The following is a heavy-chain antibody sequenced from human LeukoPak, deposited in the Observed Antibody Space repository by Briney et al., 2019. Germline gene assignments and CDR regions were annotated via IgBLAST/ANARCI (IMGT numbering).Heavy chain of an antibody. D-gene: IGHD5-12*01. J-gene: IGHJ3*02. CDR3: ARGGRWLDAFDI. Sequence: PSETLSLTCAVYGGSFSGYYWRWIRQPPGKGLEWIGEINHSGSTNYNPSLKSRVTISVDTSKNQFSLKLSSVTAADTAVYHWARGGRWLDAFDIWGQGTMVTLSS. CDR2: INHSGST. V-gene: IGHV4-34*01. CDR1: GGSFSGYY.